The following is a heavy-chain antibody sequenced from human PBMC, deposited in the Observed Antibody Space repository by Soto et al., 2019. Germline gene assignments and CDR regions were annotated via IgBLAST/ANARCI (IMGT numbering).Heavy chain of an antibody. CDR2: TWYDGSNK. D-gene: IGHD5-18*01. CDR1: GLSFSSYA. V-gene: IGHV3-33*01. J-gene: IGHJ6*02. CDR3: ARDVQPLYYGMDV. Sequence: GERRGRYCCASGLSFSSYAMHWARPAPGKGLEWVSFTWYDGSNKHYGDSVKGRFTISRDNSKNTLYLQMNSLRAEDTAVYYCARDVQPLYYGMDVWGQGTTVTVSS.